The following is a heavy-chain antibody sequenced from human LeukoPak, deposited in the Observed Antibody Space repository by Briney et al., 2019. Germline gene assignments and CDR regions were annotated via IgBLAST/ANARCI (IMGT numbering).Heavy chain of an antibody. CDR1: GFTFRRYG. J-gene: IGHJ4*02. CDR3: AKDPSTQYYFDY. Sequence: PGGTLRLSCAASGFTFRRYGMSWVRQAPGKGLEWVSAISGSGGGSTYYADSVKGRFTISRDNSKNTLYLQMNSLRAEDTAVYYCAKDPSTQYYFDYWGQGTLVTVSS. V-gene: IGHV3-23*01. CDR2: ISGSGGGST.